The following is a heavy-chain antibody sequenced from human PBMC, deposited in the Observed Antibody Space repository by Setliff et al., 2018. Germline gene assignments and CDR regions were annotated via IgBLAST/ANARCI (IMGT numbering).Heavy chain of an antibody. V-gene: IGHV1-18*01. CDR2: ISVYNGDT. Sequence: GASVKVSCKASGYTFRNYAFAWVRQAPGQGLEWVGWISVYNGDTNYAQKFQGRVTITADESTSTAYMELSSLRSEDTAVYYCASNYDIHLYNWFDPWGQGTLVTVSS. CDR3: ASNYDIHLYNWFDP. CDR1: GYTFRNYA. D-gene: IGHD3-9*01. J-gene: IGHJ5*02.